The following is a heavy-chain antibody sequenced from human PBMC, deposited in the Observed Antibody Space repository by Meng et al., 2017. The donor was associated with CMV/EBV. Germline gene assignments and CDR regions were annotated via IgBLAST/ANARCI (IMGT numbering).Heavy chain of an antibody. D-gene: IGHD3-10*01. J-gene: IGHJ6*02. CDR2: ISSSSSYI. CDR3: ARDGKKTLGLYMVRGVICYYGMDV. V-gene: IGHV3-21*01. CDR1: GFTFSNSN. Sequence: LSLTCAASGFTFSNSNINWVRQAPGKGLEWVSSISSSSSYIYYADSMQGRFPLSRDNAKNPLYLQMNSLRVEDTAVYYCARDGKKTLGLYMVRGVICYYGMDVWGQGTTVTVSS.